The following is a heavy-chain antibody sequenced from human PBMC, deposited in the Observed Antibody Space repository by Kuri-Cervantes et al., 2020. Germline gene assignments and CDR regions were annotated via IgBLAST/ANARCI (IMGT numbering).Heavy chain of an antibody. V-gene: IGHV1-69*13. CDR3: AREDGSSSVAFDI. J-gene: IGHJ3*02. CDR2: IIPIFGTA. Sequence: SVKVSCKAFGGTFSSYAISWVRQAPGQGLEWMGGIIPIFGTANYAQKFQGRVTITADESTSTAYMELSSLRSEDTAVYYCAREDGSSSVAFDIWGQGTMVTVSS. D-gene: IGHD6-6*01. CDR1: GGTFSSYA.